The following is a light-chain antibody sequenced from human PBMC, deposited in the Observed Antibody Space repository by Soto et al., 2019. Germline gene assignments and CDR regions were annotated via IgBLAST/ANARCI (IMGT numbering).Light chain of an antibody. CDR2: DAS. J-gene: IGKJ5*01. Sequence: NQMSQAPSSLFASVGDRVTITCQASQDISNYLNWYQQKLGKAPKLLIYDASNLETGVPSRFSGSGSGTDFTFPISSLQPEDIATYYCQQYSHLITFGQGTRLEIK. CDR1: QDISNY. V-gene: IGKV1-33*01. CDR3: QQYSHLIT.